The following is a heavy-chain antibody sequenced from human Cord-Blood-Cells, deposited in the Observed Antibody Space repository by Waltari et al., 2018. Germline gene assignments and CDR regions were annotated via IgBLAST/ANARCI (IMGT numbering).Heavy chain of an antibody. D-gene: IGHD3-10*01. CDR1: GGSFSGYY. Sequence: QVQLQPWGAGLLKPSETLSLPCAVYGGSFSGYYWSWIRQPPGKGLEWIGEINHSGSTNYNPSLKSRVTISVDTSKNQFSLKLSSVTAADTAVYYCARGENTGNDYWGQGTLVTVSS. J-gene: IGHJ4*02. CDR2: INHSGST. CDR3: ARGENTGNDY. V-gene: IGHV4-34*01.